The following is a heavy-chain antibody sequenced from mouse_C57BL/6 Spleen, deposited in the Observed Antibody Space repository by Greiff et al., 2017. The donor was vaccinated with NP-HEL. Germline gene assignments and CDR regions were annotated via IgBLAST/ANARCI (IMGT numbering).Heavy chain of an antibody. J-gene: IGHJ1*03. Sequence: EVKLVESGGDLVKPGGSLKLSCAASGFTFSSYGMSWVRQTPDKRLEWVATISSGGSYTYYPDSVKGRFTISRDNAKNTLYLQMSSLKSEDTATYYCARHGDRKHWYFDVWGTGTTVTVSS. CDR3: ARHGDRKHWYFDV. CDR2: ISSGGSYT. V-gene: IGHV5-6*01. CDR1: GFTFSSYG.